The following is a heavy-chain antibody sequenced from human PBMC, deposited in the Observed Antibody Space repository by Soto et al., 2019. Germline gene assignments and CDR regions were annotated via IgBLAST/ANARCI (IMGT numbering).Heavy chain of an antibody. CDR1: GFTFSSCA. CDR2: IAYDGSNK. CDR3: ARAKDRGNSGGFDY. D-gene: IGHD2-21*02. J-gene: IGHJ4*02. Sequence: PGGSLRLSFAASGFTFSSCAMHWVRQAPGKGLEWVEVIAYDGSNKYYADSVKGRFTISRDNSKKTLYLQMNSLRAEDTAVYYCARAKDRGNSGGFDYWGQGTLVTVXS. V-gene: IGHV3-30-3*01.